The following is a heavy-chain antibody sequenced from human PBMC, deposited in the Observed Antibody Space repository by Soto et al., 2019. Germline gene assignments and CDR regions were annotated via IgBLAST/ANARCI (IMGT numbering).Heavy chain of an antibody. CDR3: AKGSSDQYFAVSIFDY. V-gene: IGHV3-30*18. D-gene: IGHD3-9*01. CDR1: GLTFSRYA. J-gene: IGHJ4*02. Sequence: GGSLRLCCAVSGLTFSRYAMHWVRQAPGKGLEWVAVISYDGSDKYYADSVKGRFTISRDNSKKTLYLQMNSLRAEDTAVYYCAKGSSDQYFAVSIFDYLGQGT. CDR2: ISYDGSDK.